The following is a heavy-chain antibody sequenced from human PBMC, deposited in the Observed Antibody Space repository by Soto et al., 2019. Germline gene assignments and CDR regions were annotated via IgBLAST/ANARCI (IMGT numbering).Heavy chain of an antibody. CDR2: IIPIFGTA. CDR1: GGTFSSYA. CDR3: ARDRGPSSGYYPYWFDP. D-gene: IGHD3-22*01. V-gene: IGHV1-69*12. J-gene: IGHJ5*02. Sequence: QVQLVQSGAEVKKPGSSVKVSCKASGGTFSSYAISWVRQAPGQGLEWMGEIIPIFGTANYAQKFQGRVTITADESTNTAYMELSNLRSEDTTVYYCARDRGPSSGYYPYWFDPWGQGTLVTVSS.